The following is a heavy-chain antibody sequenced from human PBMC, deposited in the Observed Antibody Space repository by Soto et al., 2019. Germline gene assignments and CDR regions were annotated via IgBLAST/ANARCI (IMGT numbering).Heavy chain of an antibody. CDR1: GYSFTSYW. D-gene: IGHD3-10*01. CDR3: ASPYYGSGSYYGYYYYGMGV. CDR2: IDPSDSYT. V-gene: IGHV5-10-1*01. Sequence: PGESLKISCKGSGYSFTSYWISWVRQMPGKGLEWKGRIDPSDSYTNYSPSFQGHVTISADKSISTAYLQWSSLKASDTAMYYCASPYYGSGSYYGYYYYGMGVWGQGTTVTVSS. J-gene: IGHJ6*02.